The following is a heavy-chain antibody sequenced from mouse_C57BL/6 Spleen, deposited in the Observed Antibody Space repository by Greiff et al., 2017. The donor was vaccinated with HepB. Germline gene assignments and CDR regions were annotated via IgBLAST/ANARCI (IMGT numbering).Heavy chain of an antibody. V-gene: IGHV3-6*01. J-gene: IGHJ1*03. Sequence: ESGPGLVKPSQSLSLTCSVTGYSITSGYYWNWIRQFPGNKLEWMGYISYDGSNNYNPSLKNRISITRDTSKNQFFLKLNSVTTEDTATYYCATYYYGSSPWYFDVWGTGTTVTVSS. CDR3: ATYYYGSSPWYFDV. D-gene: IGHD1-1*01. CDR1: GYSITSGYY. CDR2: ISYDGSN.